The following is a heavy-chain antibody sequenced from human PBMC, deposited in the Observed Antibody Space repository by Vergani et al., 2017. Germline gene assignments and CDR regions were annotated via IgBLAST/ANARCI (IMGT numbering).Heavy chain of an antibody. Sequence: QVQLQESGPGLVKPSETLSLTCTVSGGSISSYYWSWIWQPPGKGLEWIGYIYYSGSTNYNPSLKSRVTISVDTSKNQFSLKLSSVTAADTAVYYCARAVEQQLVDYYYYYMDVWGKGTTVTVSS. V-gene: IGHV4-59*01. CDR3: ARAVEQQLVDYYYYYMDV. CDR2: IYYSGST. CDR1: GGSISSYY. D-gene: IGHD6-13*01. J-gene: IGHJ6*03.